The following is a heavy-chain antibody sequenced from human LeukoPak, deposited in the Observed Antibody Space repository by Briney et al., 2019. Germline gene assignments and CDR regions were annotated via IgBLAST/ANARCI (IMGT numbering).Heavy chain of an antibody. CDR1: GNYW. CDR2: INSDGSWT. Sequence: GGSLRLTCAASGNYWMHWVRQAPGKGLVWVSHINSDGSWTGYADSVKGRFTISKDNAKNTVYLQMNNLRAEDTAVYYCVSFYETNWGRGTLVTVSS. J-gene: IGHJ4*02. D-gene: IGHD2-2*01. V-gene: IGHV3-74*01. CDR3: VSFYETN.